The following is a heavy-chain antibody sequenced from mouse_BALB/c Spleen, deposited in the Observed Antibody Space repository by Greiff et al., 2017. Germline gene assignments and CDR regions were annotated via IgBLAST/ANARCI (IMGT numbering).Heavy chain of an antibody. CDR1: GFTFNDYY. Sequence: EVKLVESGAGLVRPGASVKLSCTASGFTFNDYYMYWVQQRPEQGLEWIALIDPDNGDTEYAPNFQGKATMTADTSSNTVYLQLSSLTSEDTAVYYCNIYYYGSRPYDAMDYWGQGTSVTVSS. CDR2: IDPDNGDT. V-gene: IGHV14-4*02. D-gene: IGHD1-1*01. CDR3: NIYYYGSRPYDAMDY. J-gene: IGHJ4*01.